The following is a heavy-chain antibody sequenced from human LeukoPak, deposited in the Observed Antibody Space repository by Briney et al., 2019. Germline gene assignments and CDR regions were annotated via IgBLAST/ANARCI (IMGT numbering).Heavy chain of an antibody. D-gene: IGHD4-23*01. CDR3: ARHMPYAGIYLDY. Sequence: GASIXSEXXXWGWIRXPPGXXLXXIVAVYHSGSTSYNPSLKSRVTISLDTSKNQFSLHLSSVTAADTAVYYCARHMPYAGIYLDYWGQGTLVTVSS. CDR2: VYHSGST. J-gene: IGHJ4*02. CDR1: GASIXSEXXX. V-gene: IGHV4-39*01.